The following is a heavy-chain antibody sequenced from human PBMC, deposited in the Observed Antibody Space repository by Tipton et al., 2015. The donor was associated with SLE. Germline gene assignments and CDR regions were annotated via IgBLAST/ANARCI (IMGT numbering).Heavy chain of an antibody. CDR3: ARGVAGYFYYCYLDV. J-gene: IGHJ6*03. Sequence: TLSLTCTVSDDSISGYYWSWIRQPPGKGLEWIGYIGHSGSTNYNPSLNSRVTMSIDTSTNQFSLRLSSVTAADTAVYYCARGVAGYFYYCYLDVWGKGTTVTIPS. V-gene: IGHV4-59*12. CDR2: IGHSGST. CDR1: DDSISGYY.